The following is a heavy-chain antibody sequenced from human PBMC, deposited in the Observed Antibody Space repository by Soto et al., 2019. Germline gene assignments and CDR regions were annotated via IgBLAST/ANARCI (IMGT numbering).Heavy chain of an antibody. V-gene: IGHV4-30-4*01. Sequence: QVQLQESGPGLVKPSQTLSLTCTVSGGSISSGDYYWSWIRQPPGKGLEWIGYIYYSGSTYYNPSLKSRVTISVDTSKNQFSLKLSSVTAADTAAYYCARADDGDYGPYYFDYWGQGTLVTVSS. CDR2: IYYSGST. J-gene: IGHJ4*02. CDR1: GGSISSGDYY. CDR3: ARADDGDYGPYYFDY. D-gene: IGHD4-17*01.